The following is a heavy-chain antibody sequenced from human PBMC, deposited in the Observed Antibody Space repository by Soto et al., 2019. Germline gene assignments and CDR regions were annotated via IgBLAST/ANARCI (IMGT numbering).Heavy chain of an antibody. CDR2: ISGSGGST. CDR3: AKDRSTATITSLAYGMDV. CDR1: GFTVSSNY. D-gene: IGHD5-12*01. J-gene: IGHJ6*02. V-gene: IGHV3-23*01. Sequence: GGSLRLSCAASGFTVSSNYMSWVRQAPGKGLEWVSAISGSGGSTYYADSVKGRFTISRDNSKNTLYLQMNSLRAEDTAVYYCAKDRSTATITSLAYGMDVWGQGTTVTVSS.